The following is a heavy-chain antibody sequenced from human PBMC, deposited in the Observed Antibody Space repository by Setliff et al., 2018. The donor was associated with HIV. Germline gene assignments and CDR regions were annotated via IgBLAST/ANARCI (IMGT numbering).Heavy chain of an antibody. V-gene: IGHV4-61*09. CDR3: ARNPPRFHYISTDSSPVNSWYFDL. J-gene: IGHJ2*01. CDR2: VSASGST. Sequence: PSETLSLTCTVSGGSVSSSNYFWNWIRQPAGKGLEWIGHVSASGSTSYNPSLRSRVAISEDTSKNQFFLSLTSVTAADTAVYYCARNPPRFHYISTDSSPVNSWYFDLWGRGTLVTVSS. D-gene: IGHD2-8*02. CDR1: GGSVSSSNYF.